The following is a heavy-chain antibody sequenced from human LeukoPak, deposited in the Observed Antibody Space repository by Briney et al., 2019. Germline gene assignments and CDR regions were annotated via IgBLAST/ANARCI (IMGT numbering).Heavy chain of an antibody. V-gene: IGHV1-46*04. Sequence: GASVKVSCKASGSTFTMYYIHWVRQAPGQGLEWMGMINPSDGATTYTQRLQGRLTLTRDMSTTTVYMDLRSLRSDDTAIYFCAREQKGGPSGNLLGLFASYSTYYFMDVWGRGTAVTVSS. D-gene: IGHD1-26*01. CDR1: GSTFTMYY. J-gene: IGHJ6*03. CDR3: AREQKGGPSGNLLGLFASYSTYYFMDV. CDR2: INPSDGAT.